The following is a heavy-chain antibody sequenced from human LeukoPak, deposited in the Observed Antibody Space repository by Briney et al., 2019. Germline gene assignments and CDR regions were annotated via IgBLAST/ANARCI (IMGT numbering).Heavy chain of an antibody. D-gene: IGHD3-3*01. CDR1: GYTFTSYG. J-gene: IGHJ5*02. V-gene: IGHV1-18*01. CDR2: ISAYNGNT. CDR3: AREYYDFWSGYYSWFDP. Sequence: ASVKVSCKASGYTFTSYGISWVRQAPGQGLEWMGWISAYNGNTNYAQKLQGGVTMTTYTSTSTAYMELRSLRSDDTAVYYCAREYYDFWSGYYSWFDPWGQGTLVTVSS.